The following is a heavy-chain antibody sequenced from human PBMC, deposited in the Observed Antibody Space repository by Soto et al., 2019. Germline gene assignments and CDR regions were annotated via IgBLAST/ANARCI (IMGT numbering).Heavy chain of an antibody. J-gene: IGHJ4*02. V-gene: IGHV1-3*01. D-gene: IGHD3-10*01. CDR2: INAGNGNT. Sequence: ASVKVSCTASGYTFTSYAMHWVRQATGQRLEWMGWINAGNGNTKYSQRFQGRVTITRDTSASTAYMELSSLRSEDTAVYYCARDRYYGSGSYNYFDYWGQGTLVTVSS. CDR1: GYTFTSYA. CDR3: ARDRYYGSGSYNYFDY.